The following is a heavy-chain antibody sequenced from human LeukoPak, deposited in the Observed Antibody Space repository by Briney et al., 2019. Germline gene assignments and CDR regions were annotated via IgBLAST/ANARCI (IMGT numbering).Heavy chain of an antibody. D-gene: IGHD6-25*01. V-gene: IGHV3-23*01. J-gene: IGHJ4*02. CDR3: AKEFRAAD. CDR2: ISASGGTT. CDR1: GFTFSSYA. Sequence: PGGSLRLSCAASGFTFSSYAMHWVRQAPGKGLEWVSGISASGGTTYYADSVRGRFTISRDKSKNALYLQMNSLGVEDTAVYYCAKEFRAADWGRGTLVTVSS.